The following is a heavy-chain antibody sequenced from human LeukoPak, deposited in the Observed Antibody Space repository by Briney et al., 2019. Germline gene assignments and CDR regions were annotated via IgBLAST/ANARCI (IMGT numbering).Heavy chain of an antibody. CDR1: GFTFSSYW. J-gene: IGHJ4*02. D-gene: IGHD2/OR15-2a*01. CDR3: ARDFTNIRGGGYFDN. V-gene: IGHV3-74*01. Sequence: PGGSLRLSCAASGFTFSSYWMHWVRQAPGKGLVWVSRINSDGSITSYADSVKGRFTISRDNAKNTLFLQMNSLRSEDTAVYHCARDFTNIRGGGYFDNWGQGTLVTVSS. CDR2: INSDGSIT.